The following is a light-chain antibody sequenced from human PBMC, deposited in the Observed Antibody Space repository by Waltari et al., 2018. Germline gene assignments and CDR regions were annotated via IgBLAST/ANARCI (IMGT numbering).Light chain of an antibody. V-gene: IGLV2-11*01. Sequence: QSALTQPRSVSGSPGQPVTISCTGTSSDVGGYNYVSWYQHHPGKAPKLMIYDVSKRPSGVPGRFAGSKSSSTASQTISELQAEDEADYYCCSYASSNSWVFGGGTKLTII. CDR2: DVS. CDR1: SSDVGGYNY. J-gene: IGLJ3*02. CDR3: CSYASSNSWV.